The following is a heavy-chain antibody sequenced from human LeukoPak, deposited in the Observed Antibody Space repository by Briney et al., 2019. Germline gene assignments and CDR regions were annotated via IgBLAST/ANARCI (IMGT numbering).Heavy chain of an antibody. CDR3: ARAFSGDIVVVPAAPRGIRCFDP. Sequence: GASVKVSCKASGYTFTGYYMHRVRQAPGQGLEWMGWINPNSGGTNYAQKFQGRVTMTRDTSISTAYMELSRLRSDDTAVYYCARAFSGDIVVVPAAPRGIRCFDPWGQGTLVTVSS. V-gene: IGHV1-2*02. D-gene: IGHD2-2*01. CDR2: INPNSGGT. J-gene: IGHJ5*02. CDR1: GYTFTGYY.